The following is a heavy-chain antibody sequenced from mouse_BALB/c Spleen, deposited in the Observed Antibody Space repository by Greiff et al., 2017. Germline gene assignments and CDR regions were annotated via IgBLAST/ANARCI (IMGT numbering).Heavy chain of an antibody. J-gene: IGHJ2*01. D-gene: IGHD1-1*01. V-gene: IGHV1-80*01. CDR3: ARPTTVVAFDY. CDR2: IYPGDGDT. CDR1: GYAFSSYW. Sequence: QVQLKESGAELVRPGSSVKISCKASGYAFSSYWMNWVKQRPGQGLEWIGQIYPGDGDTNYNGKFKGKATLTADKSSSTAYMQLSSLTSEDSAVYFCARPTTVVAFDYWGQGTTLTVSS.